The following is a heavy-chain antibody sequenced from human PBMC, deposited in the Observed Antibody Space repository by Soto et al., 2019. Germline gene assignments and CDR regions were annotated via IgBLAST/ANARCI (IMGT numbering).Heavy chain of an antibody. J-gene: IGHJ4*02. CDR1: GESFSSYY. V-gene: IGHV4-59*01. CDR2: IYDSGST. CDR3: AAPPRY. Sequence: SETLSLTCAVYGESFSSYYWSWIRQPPGKGLEWIGYIYDSGSTNYNPSLKSRVTISVDTSKNQFSLKLTSVTAADTAVYYCAAPPRYWGQGTLVTVSS. D-gene: IGHD6-6*01.